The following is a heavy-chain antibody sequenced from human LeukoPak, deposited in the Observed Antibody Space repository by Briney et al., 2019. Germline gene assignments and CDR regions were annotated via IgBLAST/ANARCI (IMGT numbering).Heavy chain of an antibody. CDR1: GFTFDDYA. V-gene: IGHV3-43D*03. Sequence: GGSLRLSCAASGFTFDDYAMHWVRQAPGKGLEWVSLISWDGGSTYYADSVKGRFTISRDNAKNSLYLQMNSLRAEDTAVYYCARGDGYNSYYFDSWGQGTLVTVSS. J-gene: IGHJ4*02. CDR2: ISWDGGST. CDR3: ARGDGYNSYYFDS. D-gene: IGHD5-24*01.